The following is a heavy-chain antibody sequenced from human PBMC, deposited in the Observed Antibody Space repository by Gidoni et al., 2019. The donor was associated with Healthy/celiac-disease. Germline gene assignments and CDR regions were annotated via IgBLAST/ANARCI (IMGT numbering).Heavy chain of an antibody. J-gene: IGHJ4*02. V-gene: IGHV1-2*02. CDR3: ARGHLPGSDY. Sequence: QVQRVQSGAEVKKHGASVKVSCKASGYTFTDYFMHWVRQAPGQGLEWMGYINPNSGGTNYAQRFQGRVTMTRDTSISTAYMELSRLRSDDTAVYYCARGHLPGSDYWGQGTLVTVSS. D-gene: IGHD3-10*01. CDR1: GYTFTDYF. CDR2: INPNSGGT.